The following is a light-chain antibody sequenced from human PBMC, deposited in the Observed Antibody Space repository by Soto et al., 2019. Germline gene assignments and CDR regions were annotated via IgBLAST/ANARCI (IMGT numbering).Light chain of an antibody. J-gene: IGKJ4*01. Sequence: DIQMTQSPSSVSASVGDRVTITCRASQGIASWLAWYKQKPGKAPKLLIYAASNLQSGVPSRFMGSRSVTDFTVTICCLHPEDFATYYCQRAIAFGFHFGGCTKMEIK. CDR1: QGIASW. CDR2: AAS. V-gene: IGKV1-12*01. CDR3: QRAIAFGFH.